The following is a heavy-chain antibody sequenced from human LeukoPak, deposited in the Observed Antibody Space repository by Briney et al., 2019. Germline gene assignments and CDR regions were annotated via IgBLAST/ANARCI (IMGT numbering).Heavy chain of an antibody. CDR3: ARPLPGYSSGWYEY. Sequence: GASVKVSCKASGYTFTGYHMHWVRQAPGQGLEWMGWINPNSGGTNYAQKFQGRVTTTRDTSISTAYMELSRLRSDDTAVYYCARPLPGYSSGWYEYWGQGTLVTVSS. CDR1: GYTFTGYH. CDR2: INPNSGGT. J-gene: IGHJ4*02. D-gene: IGHD6-19*01. V-gene: IGHV1-2*02.